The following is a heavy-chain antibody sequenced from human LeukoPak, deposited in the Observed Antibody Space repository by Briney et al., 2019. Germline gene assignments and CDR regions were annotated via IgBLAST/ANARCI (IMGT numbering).Heavy chain of an antibody. J-gene: IGHJ4*02. CDR2: IYWNDDK. CDR3: AHRRGNYRTVDY. CDR1: GFSLSTSGVG. D-gene: IGHD1-7*01. Sequence: SGPTLVKPTQTLTLTCTFSGFSLSTSGVGVGWIRQPPEKALEWLALIYWNDDKQYSPSLKSRLTITKDTSKNQVVLTINELPHVEAPTYYFAHRRGNYRTVDYWGQGTLVTVSS. V-gene: IGHV2-5*01.